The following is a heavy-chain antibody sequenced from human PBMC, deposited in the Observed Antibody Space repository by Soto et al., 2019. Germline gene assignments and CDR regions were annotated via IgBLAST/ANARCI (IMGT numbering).Heavy chain of an antibody. CDR2: VIPIFGTT. Sequence: QMPLVQSGAEVKKPGSSVKVSCKSSGGTFSSYEVNWVRQAPGQGLEWVGGVIPIFGTTKYAPKFQGRIAISADQATTMSYIELSSLRSEDTAVYFCATTGDGYNFDFWGQGTPVTVSS. V-gene: IGHV1-69*01. CDR3: ATTGDGYNFDF. CDR1: GGTFSSYE. J-gene: IGHJ4*02. D-gene: IGHD5-12*01.